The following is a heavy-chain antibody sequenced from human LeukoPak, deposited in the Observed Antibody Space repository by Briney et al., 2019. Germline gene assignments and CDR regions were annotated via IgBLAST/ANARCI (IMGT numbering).Heavy chain of an antibody. Sequence: SQTLSLTCAISGDSVSSNSAAWNWIRQSPSRGLEWLGRTYYRSEWYYDYAVAVKSRISINPDTSKNQFSLQLSSVTPEDTAVYYGERAPVGGPTSFNYWGQGTLVTVSS. J-gene: IGHJ4*02. CDR1: GDSVSSNSAA. V-gene: IGHV6-1*01. CDR2: TYYRSEWYY. D-gene: IGHD1-26*01. CDR3: ERAPVGGPTSFNY.